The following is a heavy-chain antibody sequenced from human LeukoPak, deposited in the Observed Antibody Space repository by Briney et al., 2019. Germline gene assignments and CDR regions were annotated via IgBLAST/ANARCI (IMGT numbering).Heavy chain of an antibody. J-gene: IGHJ4*02. CDR1: GFTFSSYE. V-gene: IGHV3-48*03. CDR2: ISSSGSTI. Sequence: GGSLRLSCAASGFTFSSYEMNWVRQAPGKGLEWVSYISSSGSTIYYADSVKGRFTISRDNAKNSLYLQMNSLRAEDSAVYYCARSHYGSGSYPPSFDYWGQGTLVTASS. CDR3: ARSHYGSGSYPPSFDY. D-gene: IGHD3-10*01.